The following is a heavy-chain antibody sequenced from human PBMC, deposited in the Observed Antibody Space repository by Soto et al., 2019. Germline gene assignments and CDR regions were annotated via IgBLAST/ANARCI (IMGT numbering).Heavy chain of an antibody. D-gene: IGHD3-3*01. CDR2: IYPSDSDT. Sequence: GECLKSSCKSSGYSFSTSWIGWVRQMSGKGLEWMGTIYPSDSDTRYSPSFQGQVIISADKSTSTAYLQWRSLKASDTAMYYCATRAEYYDFWSGYYGAWGQGTLVTVSS. V-gene: IGHV5-51*01. CDR1: GYSFSTSW. J-gene: IGHJ5*02. CDR3: ATRAEYYDFWSGYYGA.